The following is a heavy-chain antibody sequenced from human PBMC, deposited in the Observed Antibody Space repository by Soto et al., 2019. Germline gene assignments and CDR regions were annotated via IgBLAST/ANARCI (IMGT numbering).Heavy chain of an antibody. CDR1: GFTFSSYA. V-gene: IGHV3-23*01. Sequence: PGGSLRLSCAASGFTFSSYAMSWVRQAPGKGLEWVSAISGSGGSTYYADSVKGRFTISRDNSKNTLYLQMNSLRAEDTALYYCAKDTVVGATIPPWFDPWGQGTLVTVSS. D-gene: IGHD1-26*01. J-gene: IGHJ5*02. CDR2: ISGSGGST. CDR3: AKDTVVGATIPPWFDP.